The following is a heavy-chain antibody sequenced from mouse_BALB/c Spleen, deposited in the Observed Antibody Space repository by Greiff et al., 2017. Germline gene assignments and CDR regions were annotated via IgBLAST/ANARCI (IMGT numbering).Heavy chain of an antibody. CDR2: ISSGGSYT. D-gene: IGHD2-3*01. Sequence: EVKLVESGGDLVKPGGSLKLSCAASGFTFSSYGMSWVRQTPDKRLEWVATISSGGSYTYYPDSVKGRFTISRDNAKNTLYLQMSSLKSEDTAMYYCARHEGYGGFAYWGQGTLVTVSA. CDR1: GFTFSSYG. CDR3: ARHEGYGGFAY. J-gene: IGHJ3*01. V-gene: IGHV5-6*01.